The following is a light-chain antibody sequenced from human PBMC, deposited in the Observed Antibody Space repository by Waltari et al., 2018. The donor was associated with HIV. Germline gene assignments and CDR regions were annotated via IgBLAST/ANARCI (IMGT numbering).Light chain of an antibody. J-gene: IGLJ1*01. V-gene: IGLV2-23*02. Sequence: QSALTQEASVSGSLGLSITISCNGTSGNIGKYNLVSWYQQHPGKAPKRLIYEVTKRPSGISSRFSGSKSDTTASLTISGLQAEDEADYFCCSYAGTQNFFLFGSGT. CDR1: SGNIGKYNL. CDR2: EVT. CDR3: CSYAGTQNFFL.